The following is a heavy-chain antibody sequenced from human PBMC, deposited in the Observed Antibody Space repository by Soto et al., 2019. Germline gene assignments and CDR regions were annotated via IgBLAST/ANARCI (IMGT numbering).Heavy chain of an antibody. J-gene: IGHJ6*03. CDR1: GGSITSVADD. V-gene: IGHV4-31*03. CDR3: ARRITFVRGALVWGYMDV. CDR2: IYYTGST. Sequence: QVQLQESGPGLVEPSQTLSLTCTVSGGSITSVADDCTWIRQYPGKGLEWLGYIYYTGSTSYNPSLQSRLSISVDTSKNQFYLNLSSVTAADTAVYYCARRITFVRGALVWGYMDVWGKGTTVTVS. D-gene: IGHD3-10*01.